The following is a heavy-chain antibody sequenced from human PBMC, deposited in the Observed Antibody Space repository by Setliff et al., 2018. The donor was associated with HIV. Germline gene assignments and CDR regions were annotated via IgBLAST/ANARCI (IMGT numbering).Heavy chain of an antibody. CDR2: IYYSGST. Sequence: SETLSLTCTVSGDSLSSDYYYWTWIRQHPEKGLEWIGYIYYSGSTLYNPSLRSRLSMSVDTSKNQFSLELSSVTAADTAVYFCARDFLRSGYFDSWGQGKRVTVSS. D-gene: IGHD4-17*01. J-gene: IGHJ4*02. CDR1: GDSLSSDYYY. CDR3: ARDFLRSGYFDS. V-gene: IGHV4-31*03.